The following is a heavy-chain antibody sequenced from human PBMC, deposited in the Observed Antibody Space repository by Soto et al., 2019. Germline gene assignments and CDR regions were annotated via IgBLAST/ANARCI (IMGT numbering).Heavy chain of an antibody. CDR2: ILPILGIA. V-gene: IGHV1-69*02. CDR1: GGTFSSYT. D-gene: IGHD1-26*01. Sequence: QVQLVQSGAEVKKPGSSVKVSCKASGGTFSSYTISWVRQAPGQGLEWMGRILPILGIANYAQKFQGRVTITADKATSTAYMELSSLRSEDTAVYYCARAREWELRFDPWGQGTLVTVSS. J-gene: IGHJ5*02. CDR3: ARAREWELRFDP.